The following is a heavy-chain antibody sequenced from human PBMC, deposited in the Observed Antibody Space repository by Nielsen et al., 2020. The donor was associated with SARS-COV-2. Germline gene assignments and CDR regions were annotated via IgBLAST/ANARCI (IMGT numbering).Heavy chain of an antibody. Sequence: GGSLRLSCAASGFTFSSYGMNWVRQAPGKGLEWVAMISYEGSYKYYADSVKGRFAISRENSRNTVFLQMNSLTTDDTAVYYCARGAVAGASSLDYWGQGTLVTVSS. J-gene: IGHJ4*02. CDR2: ISYEGSYK. V-gene: IGHV3-30*19. CDR1: GFTFSSYG. D-gene: IGHD6-19*01. CDR3: ARGAVAGASSLDY.